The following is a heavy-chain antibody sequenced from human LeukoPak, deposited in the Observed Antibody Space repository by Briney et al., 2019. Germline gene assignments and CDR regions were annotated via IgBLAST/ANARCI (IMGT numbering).Heavy chain of an antibody. CDR1: GFTFSSYS. CDR2: ISSSSSYI. V-gene: IGHV3-21*01. D-gene: IGHD2-21*02. CDR3: ARDFGAYCGGDCYSGPYYFDY. Sequence: GGSLRLSCAASGFTFSSYSMNWVRQAPGKGLEWVSSISSSSSYIYYADSAKGRFTISRDNAKNSLYLQMNSLRAEDTAVYYCARDFGAYCGGDCYSGPYYFDYWGQGTLVTVSS. J-gene: IGHJ4*02.